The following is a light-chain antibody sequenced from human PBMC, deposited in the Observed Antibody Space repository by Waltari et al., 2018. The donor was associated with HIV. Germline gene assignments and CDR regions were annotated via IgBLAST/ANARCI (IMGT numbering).Light chain of an antibody. CDR1: QNIGTS. CDR3: QQSYSWS. V-gene: IGKV1-39*01. CDR2: AAS. Sequence: DIQMTQSPPSLSASVGDRVTITCRASQNIGTSLNWYQQKAGKAPKVLIYAASDLESWAPSRFSGSGSVTDFTLTSSSLQPEDFATYYCQQSYSWSFGQGTKVEIK. J-gene: IGKJ1*01.